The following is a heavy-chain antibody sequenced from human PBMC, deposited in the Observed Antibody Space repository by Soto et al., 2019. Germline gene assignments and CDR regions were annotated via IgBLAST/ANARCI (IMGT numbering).Heavy chain of an antibody. CDR1: GGSFGSSA. Sequence: QVQLVQSGADVKKPGSSVKVSCKTSGGSFGSSAISWLRQAPAQGLEWMGEIIPVFDKANYAQNFQGRLTITADEITGAVYMELSSLRSEDTAVYFCARLRRDGGDAFDLWGLGTFVTVSS. J-gene: IGHJ3*01. D-gene: IGHD3-16*01. CDR3: ARLRRDGGDAFDL. V-gene: IGHV1-69*01. CDR2: IIPVFDKA.